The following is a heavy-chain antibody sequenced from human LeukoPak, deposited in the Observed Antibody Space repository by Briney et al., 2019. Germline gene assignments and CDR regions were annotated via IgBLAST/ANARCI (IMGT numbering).Heavy chain of an antibody. CDR1: GYTLTSYG. Sequence: ASVKVSCKASGYTLTSYGISWVRQAPGQGLEWMGWISAYNGNTNYAQKLQGRVTMTTDTSTSTAYMELRSLRSDDTAVYYCARDNPDYYDSSGYLPDAFDIWGQGTMVTVSS. D-gene: IGHD3-22*01. V-gene: IGHV1-18*01. CDR3: ARDNPDYYDSSGYLPDAFDI. CDR2: ISAYNGNT. J-gene: IGHJ3*02.